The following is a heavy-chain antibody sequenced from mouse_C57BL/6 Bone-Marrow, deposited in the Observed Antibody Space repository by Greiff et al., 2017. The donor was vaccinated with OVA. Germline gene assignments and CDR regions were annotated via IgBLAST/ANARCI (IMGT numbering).Heavy chain of an antibody. Sequence: VQLQQPGAELVKPGASVKLSCKASGYTFTSYWMQWVKQRPGQGLEWIGEIDPSDSYTNYNQKFKGKATLTVDTSSSTAYMQLSSLTSEDSAVYYCARGTGAHFDYWGQGTTLTVFS. D-gene: IGHD4-1*01. J-gene: IGHJ2*01. V-gene: IGHV1-50*01. CDR3: ARGTGAHFDY. CDR1: GYTFTSYW. CDR2: IDPSDSYT.